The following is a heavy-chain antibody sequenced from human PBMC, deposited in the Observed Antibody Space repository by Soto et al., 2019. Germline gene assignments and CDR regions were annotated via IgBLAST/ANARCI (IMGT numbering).Heavy chain of an antibody. CDR2: IYWDDDK. Sequence: QITLKESGPTLVKPTQTLTLTCTFSGFSLSTSGVGVGWIRQPPGKALEWLALIYWDDDKRYSPSLKSRLTITKDTSKNQVVLTMTNMDPVDTATYYCAHTGPQVRVRGVIDTLGAFDIWGQGTMVTVSS. CDR1: GFSLSTSGVG. J-gene: IGHJ3*02. V-gene: IGHV2-5*02. D-gene: IGHD3-10*01. CDR3: AHTGPQVRVRGVIDTLGAFDI.